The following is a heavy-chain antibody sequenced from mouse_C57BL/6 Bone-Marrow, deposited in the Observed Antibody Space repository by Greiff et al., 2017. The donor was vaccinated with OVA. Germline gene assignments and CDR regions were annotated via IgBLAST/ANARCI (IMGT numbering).Heavy chain of an antibody. V-gene: IGHV1-26*01. CDR2: INPNNGGT. CDR1: GYTFTDYY. CDR3: ARNPSITTVVDWYFDV. J-gene: IGHJ1*03. Sequence: VQLQQSGPELVKPGASVKISCKASGYTFTDYYMNWVKQSHGKSLEWIGDINPNNGGTSYNQKFKGKATLTVDKSSSTAYMELRSLTSEDSAVYYCARNPSITTVVDWYFDVWGTGTTVTVSS. D-gene: IGHD1-1*01.